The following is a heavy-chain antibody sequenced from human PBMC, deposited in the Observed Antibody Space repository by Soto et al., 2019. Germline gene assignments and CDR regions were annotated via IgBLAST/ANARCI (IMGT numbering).Heavy chain of an antibody. D-gene: IGHD2-2*01. Sequence: QLQLQESGSGLVKPSQTLSLTCAVSGGAISHGGYSWSWIRQPPGKCLEWIGYIYHSGSTYYNPSLKSRVTISVDRSKYQFSLKLCSVTVADTAVYNCVRVPDRWGQGTLVSVSS. CDR1: GGAISHGGYS. CDR3: VRVPDR. V-gene: IGHV4-30-2*01. J-gene: IGHJ5*02. CDR2: IYHSGST.